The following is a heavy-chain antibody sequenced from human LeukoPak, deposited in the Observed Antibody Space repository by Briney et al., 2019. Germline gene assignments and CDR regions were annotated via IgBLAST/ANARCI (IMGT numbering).Heavy chain of an antibody. CDR3: AKEGFDS. Sequence: GGSLRLSCAASGFTFSSYGMHWVRQAPGKGLEWVAVISYDGSNKYYADSVKGRFTISRDNSKNTLYLQMNSLRAEDTAVYYCAKEGFDSWGQETLVTVSS. V-gene: IGHV3-30*18. CDR2: ISYDGSNK. CDR1: GFTFSSYG. J-gene: IGHJ4*02.